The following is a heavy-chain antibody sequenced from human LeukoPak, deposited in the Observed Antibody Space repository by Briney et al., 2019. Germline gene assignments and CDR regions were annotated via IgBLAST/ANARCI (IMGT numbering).Heavy chain of an antibody. CDR2: IYYSGST. CDR1: GGSISSYY. V-gene: IGHV4-59*01. Sequence: SETLSPTCTVSGGSISSYYWSWIRQPPGKGLEWIGYIYYSGSTNYNPSLKSRVTISVDTSKNQFSLKLSSVTAADTAVYYCARAGIAAEDGMDVWGQGTTVTVSS. D-gene: IGHD6-13*01. J-gene: IGHJ6*02. CDR3: ARAGIAAEDGMDV.